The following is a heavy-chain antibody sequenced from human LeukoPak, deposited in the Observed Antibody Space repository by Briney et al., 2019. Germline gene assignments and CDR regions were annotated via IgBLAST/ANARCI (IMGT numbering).Heavy chain of an antibody. J-gene: IGHJ4*02. Sequence: GGSLRLSCAASGFTFSSYAMHWVRQAPGKGLEYVSAISSNGGSTYYANSVKGRFTISRDNSKNTLYLQMGSLRAEDMAVYYCARVGVQLGFDYWGQGTLVTVSS. CDR2: ISSNGGST. D-gene: IGHD3-16*01. V-gene: IGHV3-64*01. CDR3: ARVGVQLGFDY. CDR1: GFTFSSYA.